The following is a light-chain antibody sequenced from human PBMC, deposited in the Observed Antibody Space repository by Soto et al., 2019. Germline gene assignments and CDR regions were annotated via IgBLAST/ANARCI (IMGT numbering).Light chain of an antibody. CDR3: NSYTSKSTGV. Sequence: QSALTQPASVSGSPGQSITISCTGTSSDVGGYNYVSWYQQHPGKAPKLIIYEVSNRPSGVSNRFSGSKSGNTASLNISGLQAEDEADYYCNSYTSKSTGVFGTGTKLTV. CDR1: SSDVGGYNY. J-gene: IGLJ1*01. CDR2: EVS. V-gene: IGLV2-14*01.